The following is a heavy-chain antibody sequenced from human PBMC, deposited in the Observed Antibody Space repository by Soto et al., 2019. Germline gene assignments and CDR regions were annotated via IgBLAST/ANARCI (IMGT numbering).Heavy chain of an antibody. Sequence: QLVDSGGGVVQPGRSLTLSCAGSGFTFSSYGMHWVRQAPGKGLEWVAVISNDGRNKDYVDSVKGRFTISRDNSKNTLYLQMNSLTTEDTAMYYCVKERRSGTKSPYFDYWGQGTLVTVSS. D-gene: IGHD1-26*01. CDR3: VKERRSGTKSPYFDY. J-gene: IGHJ4*02. CDR2: ISNDGRNK. CDR1: GFTFSSYG. V-gene: IGHV3-30*18.